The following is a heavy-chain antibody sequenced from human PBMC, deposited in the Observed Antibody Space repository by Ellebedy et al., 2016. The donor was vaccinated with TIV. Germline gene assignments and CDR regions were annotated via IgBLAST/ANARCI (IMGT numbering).Heavy chain of an antibody. J-gene: IGHJ6*02. CDR3: AREADYGSGSPRAGMDV. Sequence: GSLRLSXTVSGGSISSYYWSWIRQPPGKGLEWIGYIYYSGSTNYNPSLKSRVTISVDTSKNQFSLKLSSVTAADTAVYYCAREADYGSGSPRAGMDVWGQGTTVTVSS. CDR1: GGSISSYY. V-gene: IGHV4-59*01. CDR2: IYYSGST. D-gene: IGHD3-10*01.